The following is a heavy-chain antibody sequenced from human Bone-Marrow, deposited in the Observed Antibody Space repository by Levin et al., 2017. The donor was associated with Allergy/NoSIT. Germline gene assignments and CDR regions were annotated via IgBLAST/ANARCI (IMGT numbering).Heavy chain of an antibody. CDR1: GFSFSDYA. CDR3: AKVVGLVWRGIQAGGYFDL. CDR2: ITNSGAST. Sequence: GGSLRLSCAASGFSFSDYAMTWVRQAPGKGLEWVSSITNSGASTFIADSVKGRFSISRDNSRNTLHLQMNSLTVEDTALYYCAKVVGLVWRGIQAGGYFDLWGRGTLVTVSS. D-gene: IGHD3-10*01. V-gene: IGHV3-23*01. J-gene: IGHJ2*01.